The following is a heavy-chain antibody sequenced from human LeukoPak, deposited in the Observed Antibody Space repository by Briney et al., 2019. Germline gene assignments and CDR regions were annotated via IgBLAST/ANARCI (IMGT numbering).Heavy chain of an antibody. CDR1: GFTFDDYA. J-gene: IGHJ4*02. Sequence: PGGSLRLSCAASGFTFDDYAMNWVRQAPGKGLKWVSGINWNGGSTYYRDSVKGRFTISRDNAKNSLYLQMNSLRAEDTALYYCARVKGSGYRNSIDYWGQGTLVTVSS. D-gene: IGHD3-3*01. CDR2: INWNGGST. V-gene: IGHV3-20*04. CDR3: ARVKGSGYRNSIDY.